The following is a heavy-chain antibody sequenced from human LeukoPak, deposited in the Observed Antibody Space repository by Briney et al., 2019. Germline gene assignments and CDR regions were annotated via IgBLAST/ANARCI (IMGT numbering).Heavy chain of an antibody. CDR3: AREGYYGSGSYYPNWFDP. Sequence: PGGSLRLSCAASGFTFSSDALNWVRQAPGKGLEWVSGINDSGGYTYYADRVKGRFTISRDNSKSTLYLQMNSLRAEDTAVYYCAREGYYGSGSYYPNWFDPWGQGTLVTVSS. D-gene: IGHD3-10*01. CDR1: GFTFSSDA. CDR2: INDSGGYT. J-gene: IGHJ5*02. V-gene: IGHV3-23*01.